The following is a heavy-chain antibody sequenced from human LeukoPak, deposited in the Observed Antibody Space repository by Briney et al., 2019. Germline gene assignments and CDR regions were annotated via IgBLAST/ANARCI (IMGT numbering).Heavy chain of an antibody. CDR2: IYPGDSDT. J-gene: IGHJ5*02. CDR1: GYSFTSYW. Sequence: GESLKISCKGSGYSFTSYWIGWVRQMPGKGLEWMGIIYPGDSDTRYSPSFQGQVTISADKSISTAYLQWSSLKASDTAMYYCAWVRMVRGVIGWFDPWGQGTLVTVSS. D-gene: IGHD3-10*01. CDR3: AWVRMVRGVIGWFDP. V-gene: IGHV5-51*01.